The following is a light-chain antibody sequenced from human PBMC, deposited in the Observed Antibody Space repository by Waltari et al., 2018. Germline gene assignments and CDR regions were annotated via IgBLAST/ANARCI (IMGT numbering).Light chain of an antibody. Sequence: EIVLTQSPATLSLSPGESATLSCRASQSVSSYFAWYQQKPGQAPRLLIYDASNRATGIPARFSGSGSGTDFTLTISSLEPEDFAVYYCQQRSNWPPLTFGGGTKVEIK. V-gene: IGKV3-11*01. CDR3: QQRSNWPPLT. CDR2: DAS. CDR1: QSVSSY. J-gene: IGKJ4*01.